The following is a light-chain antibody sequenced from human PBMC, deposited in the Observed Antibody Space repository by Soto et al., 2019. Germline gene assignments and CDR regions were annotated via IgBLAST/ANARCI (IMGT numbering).Light chain of an antibody. CDR1: QSISSW. Sequence: DIQMTQSPSTLSASVGDRVTITCRASQSISSWLAWYQQKPGKAPKLLIYDASSLESGVPSRFSGSGSGTDFTLTISSVQPEDFATYYCQQYNGYWTFGQGTKVDIK. V-gene: IGKV1-5*01. CDR3: QQYNGYWT. CDR2: DAS. J-gene: IGKJ1*01.